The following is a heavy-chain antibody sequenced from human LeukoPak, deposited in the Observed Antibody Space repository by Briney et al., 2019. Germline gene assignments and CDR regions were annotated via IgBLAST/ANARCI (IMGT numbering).Heavy chain of an antibody. CDR3: ARENGYRYDY. Sequence: SETLSLTCTVSGGSISSSTYNWDWIRQPPGKGLEWIGRISYSGSTNYNPSLKSRVTISVDTSKNQFSLKLSSVTAADTALYYCARENGYRYDYWGQGTLVTVSS. V-gene: IGHV4-39*07. CDR2: ISYSGST. J-gene: IGHJ4*02. CDR1: GGSISSSTYN. D-gene: IGHD5-18*01.